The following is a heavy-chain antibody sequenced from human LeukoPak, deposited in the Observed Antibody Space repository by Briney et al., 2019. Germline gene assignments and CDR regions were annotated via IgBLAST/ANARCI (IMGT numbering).Heavy chain of an antibody. CDR3: ARSSLGTITAGPFDY. Sequence: ASVKVSCKVSGYTFSSYGIAWVRQAPGQGLEWMGWISGYNGNTNYAQKLQGRVSMTTDTSTTTAYMELRSLTSDDTALYYCARSSLGTITAGPFDYWGQGTLVTVSS. CDR1: GYTFSSYG. V-gene: IGHV1-18*01. CDR2: ISGYNGNT. D-gene: IGHD5-12*01. J-gene: IGHJ4*02.